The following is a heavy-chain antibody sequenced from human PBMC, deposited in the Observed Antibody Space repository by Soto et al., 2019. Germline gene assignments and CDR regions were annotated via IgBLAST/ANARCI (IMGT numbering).Heavy chain of an antibody. Sequence: PSETLSLTCAVYGGSFSGYYWSWIRQPPGKGLEWIGEINHSGSTNYNPSLKSRVTISVDTSKNQFSLKLSSVTAADTAVYYCARLPITMVRGVKGSPWGQGTLVT. V-gene: IGHV4-34*01. CDR2: INHSGST. CDR3: ARLPITMVRGVKGSP. J-gene: IGHJ5*02. CDR1: GGSFSGYY. D-gene: IGHD3-10*01.